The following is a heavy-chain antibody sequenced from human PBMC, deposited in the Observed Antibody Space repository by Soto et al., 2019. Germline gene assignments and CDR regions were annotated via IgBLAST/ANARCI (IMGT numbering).Heavy chain of an antibody. CDR1: GGTFSNYA. CDR2: IILPFGTP. D-gene: IGHD1-1*01. V-gene: IGHV1-69*12. J-gene: IGHJ4*02. CDR3: ARGPDNAGYFDS. Sequence: QVRLVQSGAEVKKPGSSVKVSCKASGGTFSNYAISWVRQAPGQGLEWMGGIILPFGTPNYAQKFQGRVTITADESMTTAIMALSGLRSEDTAVYYCARGPDNAGYFDSWGRGTLVTVSS.